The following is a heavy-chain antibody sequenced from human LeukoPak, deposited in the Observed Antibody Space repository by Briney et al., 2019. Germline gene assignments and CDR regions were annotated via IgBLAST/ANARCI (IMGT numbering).Heavy chain of an antibody. Sequence: ASVKVSCKASGYTFTGYYMYWVRQAPGQGLEWMGWINPNSGGTNYAQKFQGRVTMTRDTSISTAYMELSRLRSDDTAVYYCARDQGRWGAMILNYWGQGTLVTVSS. CDR3: ARDQGRWGAMILNY. CDR2: INPNSGGT. D-gene: IGHD3-22*01. J-gene: IGHJ4*02. V-gene: IGHV1-2*02. CDR1: GYTFTGYY.